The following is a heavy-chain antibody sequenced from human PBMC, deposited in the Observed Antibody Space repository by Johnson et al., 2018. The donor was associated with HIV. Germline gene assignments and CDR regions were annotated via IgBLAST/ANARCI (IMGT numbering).Heavy chain of an antibody. CDR2: IYRGGST. Sequence: VQLVESGGGLVQPGGSLRLSCAASGFNVSSNYMSWVRQAPGKGLEWVSVIYRGGSTYYINSVKGRFTISRDNSKNTLYLQMNSVRAEDTAVYYYGSGSPDAFDIWGQGTMVTVSS. D-gene: IGHD3-10*01. CDR3: GSGSPDAFDI. J-gene: IGHJ3*02. V-gene: IGHV3-66*01. CDR1: GFNVSSNY.